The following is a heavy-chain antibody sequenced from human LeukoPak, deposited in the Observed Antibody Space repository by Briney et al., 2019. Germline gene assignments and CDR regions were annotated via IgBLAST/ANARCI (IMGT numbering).Heavy chain of an antibody. CDR2: INHSGST. J-gene: IGHJ5*02. CDR3: AGAGSGDCWFDP. D-gene: IGHD2-21*01. V-gene: IGHV4-34*01. Sequence: SETLSLTCAVYGGSFSGYYWSWIRQPPGKGLEWIGEINHSGSTNYNPSLKSRVTISVDTSKNQFSLKLSSVTAADTAVYYCAGAGSGDCWFDPWGQGTLVTVSS. CDR1: GGSFSGYY.